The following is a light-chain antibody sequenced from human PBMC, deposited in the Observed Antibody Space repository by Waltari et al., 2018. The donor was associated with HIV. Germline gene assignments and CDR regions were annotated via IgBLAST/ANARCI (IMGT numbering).Light chain of an antibody. V-gene: IGKV1-16*02. CDR1: QDISNY. CDR3: QQYHSYPYT. Sequence: DIQMTQSPSSLSASVGDRISITCRASQDISNYLAWFQQKPGEAPKSLIFDASSLQSGVPSKFSGSGSVTDFTLTISSLQPEDFATYYCQQYHSYPYTFGQGTKLES. CDR2: DAS. J-gene: IGKJ2*01.